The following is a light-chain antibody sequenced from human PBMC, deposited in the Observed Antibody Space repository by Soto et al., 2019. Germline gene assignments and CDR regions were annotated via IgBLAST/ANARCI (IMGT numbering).Light chain of an antibody. CDR2: DAS. Sequence: EFVLTQSPGTLSLSPGERATLSCRASQTVRNNYFAWYQQKPGQAPRLLIYDASSRATGIPDRFSGGGSGPDFTLTISRLEPEDFAVYYCQQFSSYPLTFGGGTKVDIK. V-gene: IGKV3-20*01. J-gene: IGKJ4*01. CDR3: QQFSSYPLT. CDR1: QTVRNNY.